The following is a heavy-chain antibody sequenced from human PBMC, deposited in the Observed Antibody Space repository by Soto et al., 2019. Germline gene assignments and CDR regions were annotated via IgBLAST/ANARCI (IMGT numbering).Heavy chain of an antibody. CDR1: GYSFNDYW. V-gene: IGHV5-51*01. J-gene: IGHJ5*02. CDR2: IYPYDSDT. D-gene: IGHD2-21*01. CDR3: ANLLAESAEYVWFDP. Sequence: GSLKISCRASGYSFNDYWIGCVPQMPGKGLEWMGMIYPYDSDTRYSPSFQGQVTISADKSISTIHLEWSSLKASDTAIYYCANLLAESAEYVWFDPWGQGTRVTVSS.